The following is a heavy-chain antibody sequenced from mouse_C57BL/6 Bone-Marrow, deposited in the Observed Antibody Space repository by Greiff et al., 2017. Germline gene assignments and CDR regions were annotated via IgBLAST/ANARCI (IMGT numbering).Heavy chain of an antibody. J-gene: IGHJ1*03. V-gene: IGHV1-64*01. D-gene: IGHD1-1*01. Sequence: QVQLQQPGAELVKPGASVKLSCKASGYTFTSFWMHWVKQRPGQGLEWIGMIHPNSGSTNYNEKFKSKATLTVDKSSSAAYMQLSSLTSEDSAVYYCARDGSRYFDVWGTGTTVTVSS. CDR3: ARDGSRYFDV. CDR2: IHPNSGST. CDR1: GYTFTSFW.